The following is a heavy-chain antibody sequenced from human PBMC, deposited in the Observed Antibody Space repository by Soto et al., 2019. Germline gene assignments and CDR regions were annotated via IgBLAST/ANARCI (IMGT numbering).Heavy chain of an antibody. D-gene: IGHD3-3*01. V-gene: IGHV3-15*01. Sequence: EVQLVESGEGLVKPGGSLRLSCAASGFTFSSAWMSWVRQAPGKGLEWVGRIKSKIEGGTIDYAAPVKGRFTISRDDSDSTLYLQMNSLKTDDTAVYYCTTGVRSGYYKYWGQGALVTVSS. J-gene: IGHJ4*02. CDR1: GFTFSSAW. CDR3: TTGVRSGYYKY. CDR2: IKSKIEGGTI.